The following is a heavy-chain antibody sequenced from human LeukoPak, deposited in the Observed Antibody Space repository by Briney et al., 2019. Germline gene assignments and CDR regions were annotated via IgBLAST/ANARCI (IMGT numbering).Heavy chain of an antibody. Sequence: PGGSLRLSCAASGFTFSSYWMSWVRQAPGKGLEWVANIKLDGSETNYVDSVKGRFTISRDNAKNSLYLQMNSLRAEDTAVYYCAREGDILTGYLSFDYWGQGTLVTVSS. V-gene: IGHV3-7*04. CDR3: AREGDILTGYLSFDY. J-gene: IGHJ4*02. CDR1: GFTFSSYW. CDR2: IKLDGSET. D-gene: IGHD3-9*01.